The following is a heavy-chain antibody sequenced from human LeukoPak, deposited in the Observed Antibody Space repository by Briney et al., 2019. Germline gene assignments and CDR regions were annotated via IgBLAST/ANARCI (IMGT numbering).Heavy chain of an antibody. CDR2: IYYSGST. V-gene: IGHV4-59*01. D-gene: IGHD2-8*01. Sequence: SETLSLTCTVSGGSISSYYWSWIRQPPGKGLEWIGYIYYSGSTNYNPSLKSRVTMTRDTSTSTVYMELSSLRSEDTAVYYCARSGPVYVAGDAFDIWGQGTMVTVSS. CDR1: GGSISSYY. J-gene: IGHJ3*02. CDR3: ARSGPVYVAGDAFDI.